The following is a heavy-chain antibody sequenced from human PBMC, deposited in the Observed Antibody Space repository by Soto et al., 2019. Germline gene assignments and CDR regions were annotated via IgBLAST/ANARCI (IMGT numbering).Heavy chain of an antibody. D-gene: IGHD3-22*01. CDR2: SIPILGIA. CDR3: ASPTYYYDSSGYNEPGNFDY. J-gene: IGHJ4*02. V-gene: IGHV1-69*02. Sequence: QVQLVQSGAEVKKPGSSVKVSCKASGGTFSSYTISWVRQAPGQGLEWMGRSIPILGIANYAQKFQGRVTITADKSTSTAYMELSSLRSEDTAVYYCASPTYYYDSSGYNEPGNFDYWGQGTLVTVSS. CDR1: GGTFSSYT.